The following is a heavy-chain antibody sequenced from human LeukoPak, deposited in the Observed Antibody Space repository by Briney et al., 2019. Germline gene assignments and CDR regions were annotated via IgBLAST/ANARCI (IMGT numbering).Heavy chain of an antibody. CDR3: QSRFLEWLLDY. D-gene: IGHD3-3*01. CDR1: GDSIRSNNYY. CDR2: IYDTGST. J-gene: IGHJ4*02. V-gene: IGHV4-39*01. Sequence: SETLSLTCAVSGDSIRSNNYYWGWIRQPPGKGLEWIGSIYDTGSTFYNPSLKSRVIISVDTSKNQFSLKLSSVTAADTAVYYCQSRFLEWLLDYWGQGTLVTVSS.